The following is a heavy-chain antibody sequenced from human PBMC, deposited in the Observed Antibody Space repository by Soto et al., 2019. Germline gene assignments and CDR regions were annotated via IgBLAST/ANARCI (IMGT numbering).Heavy chain of an antibody. V-gene: IGHV4-31*03. CDR2: ICASGST. CDR3: ARGRVTIFGVVITDFDY. J-gene: IGHJ4*02. Sequence: QVQLQESGPGLVKPSQTLSLTCTVSGDSISSGGYYWSWIRQHPGKGLELIGYICASGSTFYNPSLKSRITMSVDRSKNQFSLKLTSVTAADTAVYFCARGRVTIFGVVITDFDYWGQGTLVTVSS. CDR1: GDSISSGGYY. D-gene: IGHD3-3*01.